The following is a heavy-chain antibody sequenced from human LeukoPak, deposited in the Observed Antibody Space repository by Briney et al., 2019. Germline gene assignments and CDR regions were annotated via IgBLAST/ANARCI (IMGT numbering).Heavy chain of an antibody. D-gene: IGHD1-26*01. CDR1: GGSISSYY. Sequence: SETLSLTCTISGGSISSYYWSWIRQPPGKGLEWIGYIYYSGSTYYNPSLKSRVTISVDTSKNQFSLKLSSVTAADTAVYYCAQGVSGSYYDYWGQGTLVTVSS. CDR3: AQGVSGSYYDY. J-gene: IGHJ4*02. V-gene: IGHV4-59*04. CDR2: IYYSGST.